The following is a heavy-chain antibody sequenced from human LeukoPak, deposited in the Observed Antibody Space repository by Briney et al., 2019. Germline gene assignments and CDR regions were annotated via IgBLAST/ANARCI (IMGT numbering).Heavy chain of an antibody. D-gene: IGHD4/OR15-4a*01. CDR1: GDSIRSDYY. CDR3: TRGGAHSRTGFDC. Sequence: PSETLSLTCGASGDSIRSDYYWAWVRQPPGKGLEWVGSIYHNGITYYNPSLKSRLILSVDTSNNHFSLRLTPVTAADTAVYYCTRGGAHSRTGFDCWGQGTPVTVSS. V-gene: IGHV4-38-2*01. CDR2: IYHNGIT. J-gene: IGHJ4*02.